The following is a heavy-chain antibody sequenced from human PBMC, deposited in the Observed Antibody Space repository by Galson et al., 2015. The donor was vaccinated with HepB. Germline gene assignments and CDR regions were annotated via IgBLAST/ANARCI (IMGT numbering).Heavy chain of an antibody. CDR1: GFAFNNYA. D-gene: IGHD5-18*01. CDR2: ISYDGSNK. V-gene: IGHV3-30-3*01. CDR3: ARAQGQLWPDY. J-gene: IGHJ4*02. Sequence: ALRLPCAASGFAFNNYALHWVRQAPGKGLEWVAVISYDGSNKYYADSVKARFPIARDNSKNTLYLQMNSLRAEDTAVYYCARAQGQLWPDYWGQGTLVTVSS.